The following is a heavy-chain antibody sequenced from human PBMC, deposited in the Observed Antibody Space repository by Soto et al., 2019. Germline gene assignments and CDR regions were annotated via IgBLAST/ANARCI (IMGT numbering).Heavy chain of an antibody. CDR1: GGTFSSYA. CDR3: AREDSSGLHGMDA. J-gene: IGHJ6*02. D-gene: IGHD6-19*01. V-gene: IGHV1-69*13. CDR2: IIPIFGTA. Sequence: ASVKVSCTASGGTFSSYAISWVRQAPGQGLEWMGGIIPIFGTANYAQKFQGRVTITADESTSTAYMELSSLRSEDTAVYYGAREDSSGLHGMDAWGQGTTGNGS.